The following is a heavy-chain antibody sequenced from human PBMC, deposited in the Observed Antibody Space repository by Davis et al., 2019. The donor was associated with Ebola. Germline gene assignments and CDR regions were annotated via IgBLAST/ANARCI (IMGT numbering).Heavy chain of an antibody. Sequence: GGSLRLSCAASRLTFSSYAMSWVRQAPGKGLEWVSTISGSGVNTYYADSVKGRFTISRDNSRNTLYLQMNSLRAEDTAVYYCARSPYSSGWYYFDYWGQGTLVTVSS. CDR2: ISGSGVNT. V-gene: IGHV3-23*01. J-gene: IGHJ4*02. CDR3: ARSPYSSGWYYFDY. CDR1: RLTFSSYA. D-gene: IGHD6-19*01.